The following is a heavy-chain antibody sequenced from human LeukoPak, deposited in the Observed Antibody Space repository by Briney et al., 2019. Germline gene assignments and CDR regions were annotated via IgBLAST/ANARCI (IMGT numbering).Heavy chain of an antibody. Sequence: PGGSLRLSCAASGFTFSNYAMSWVRQAPGEGLEWVSAISGSGGSTYYTDSVKGRFTISRDNSNNTLYLQMSSLRAGDMAVYYCARHTGSTWSTGYWGQGTLVTVSS. CDR1: GFTFSNYA. V-gene: IGHV3-23*01. CDR3: ARHTGSTWSTGY. J-gene: IGHJ4*02. CDR2: ISGSGGST. D-gene: IGHD6-13*01.